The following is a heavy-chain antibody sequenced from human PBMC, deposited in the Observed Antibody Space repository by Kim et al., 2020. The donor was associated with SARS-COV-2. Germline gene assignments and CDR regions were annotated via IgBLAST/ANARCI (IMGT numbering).Heavy chain of an antibody. Sequence: GGSLRLSCAASGFTFSNYVMTWVRQAPGKGLEWVSVISGGGSNTYYADSVKGRFTISRDNSKNTLYLQMNTLRGEDTAVYYCAKDFSGYYAMDVWGQGTTVTVSS. J-gene: IGHJ6*02. D-gene: IGHD1-26*01. CDR2: ISGGGSNT. V-gene: IGHV3-23*01. CDR1: GFTFSNYV. CDR3: AKDFSGYYAMDV.